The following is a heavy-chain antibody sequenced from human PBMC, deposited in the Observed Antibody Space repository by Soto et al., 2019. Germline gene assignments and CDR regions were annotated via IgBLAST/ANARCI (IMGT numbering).Heavy chain of an antibody. V-gene: IGHV4-30-4*01. CDR1: GDSIRSGDYY. J-gene: IGHJ6*02. D-gene: IGHD1-26*01. CDR2: IYYSGST. CDR3: ARSVGYYHYGMDV. Sequence: QVHLEESGPGLVKPSQTLSLTCTVLGDSIRSGDYYWNWIRQPPGRGLEWIGYIYYSGSTYYNPSLKSRLTMSVDTSKNQFSLRLSSVIAADTAVYYCARSVGYYHYGMDVWGQGTTVIVSS.